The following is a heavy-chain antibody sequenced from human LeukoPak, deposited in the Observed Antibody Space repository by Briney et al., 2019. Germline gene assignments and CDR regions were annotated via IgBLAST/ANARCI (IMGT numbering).Heavy chain of an antibody. CDR2: ISGSGDTI. D-gene: IGHD6-13*01. Sequence: GGSLRLSCAASGFTFSNYYMNWFRQAPGKGLEWVSYISGSGDTIYYADSVKGRFTISRDNAKDSLYLQMNSLRDEDTAVYYCARDRGSSLDVWGQGTTVTVSS. J-gene: IGHJ6*02. V-gene: IGHV3-48*02. CDR1: GFTFSNYY. CDR3: ARDRGSSLDV.